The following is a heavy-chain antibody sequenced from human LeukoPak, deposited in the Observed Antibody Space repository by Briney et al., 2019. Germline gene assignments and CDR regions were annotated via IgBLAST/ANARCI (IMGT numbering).Heavy chain of an antibody. CDR1: GYSFTSYW. CDR3: ARHLHYDIVKDAFDI. V-gene: IGHV5-51*01. CDR2: IYPGDSDT. J-gene: IGHJ3*02. Sequence: GASLKVSYKGSGYSFTSYWIGWVRPMPGKGLEWMGIIYPGDSDTRYSPSFQGQVTISADKSISTAYLQWSSLKASDTAMYYCARHLHYDIVKDAFDIWGQGTMVTASS. D-gene: IGHD3-22*01.